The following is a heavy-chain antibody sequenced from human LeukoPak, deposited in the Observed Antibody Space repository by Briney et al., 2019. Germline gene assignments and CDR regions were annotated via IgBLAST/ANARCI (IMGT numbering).Heavy chain of an antibody. J-gene: IGHJ4*02. D-gene: IGHD6-13*01. Sequence: GGSLRLSCEASGFTFSSYWMSWVRQAPGKGLEWVANIKQDGSEKKYLDSVKGRFTISRDNAKNSLYLQMNRLRADDTAVYYCARDRPGYTSSWYSPFDYWGQGTLVTVSS. CDR1: GFTFSSYW. V-gene: IGHV3-7*01. CDR3: ARDRPGYTSSWYSPFDY. CDR2: IKQDGSEK.